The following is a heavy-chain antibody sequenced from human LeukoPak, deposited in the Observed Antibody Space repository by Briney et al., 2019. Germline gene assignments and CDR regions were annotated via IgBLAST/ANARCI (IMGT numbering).Heavy chain of an antibody. Sequence: PSETLSLTCTVSRGSISSYYWSWIRQPPGKGLEWIGYIYYSGSTNYNPSLKSRVTISVDTSKNQFSLKLSSVTAADTAVYYCATTYYDFWSGYFPYYYGMDVWGQGTTVTVSS. V-gene: IGHV4-59*01. CDR2: IYYSGST. CDR3: ATTYYDFWSGYFPYYYGMDV. J-gene: IGHJ6*02. D-gene: IGHD3-3*01. CDR1: RGSISSYY.